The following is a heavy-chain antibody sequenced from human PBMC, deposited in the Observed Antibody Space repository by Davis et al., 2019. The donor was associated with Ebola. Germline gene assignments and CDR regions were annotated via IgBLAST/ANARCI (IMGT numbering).Heavy chain of an antibody. CDR2: INAGNGNT. Sequence: AASVKVSCKASGGTFSSYAMHWVRQAPGQRLEWMGWINAGNGNTKYSQKFQGRVTITADKSTSTAYMELSSLRSEDTAVYYCASWGYCSSTSCRNYYYYGMDVWGQGTTVTVSS. CDR1: GGTFSSYA. J-gene: IGHJ6*02. CDR3: ASWGYCSSTSCRNYYYYGMDV. D-gene: IGHD2-2*01. V-gene: IGHV1-3*01.